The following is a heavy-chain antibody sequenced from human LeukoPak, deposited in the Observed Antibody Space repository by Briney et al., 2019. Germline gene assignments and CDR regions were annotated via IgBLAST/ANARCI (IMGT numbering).Heavy chain of an antibody. J-gene: IGHJ4*02. CDR3: ARDRLLYLDY. Sequence: GGSLRLSCAASGFTFSSYAMHWVRQAPGKGLEWVAVISYDGSNKYYADSVKGRFTISRDNSKNTLYLQINSLRVEDTAVYFCARDRLLYLDYWGQGTPVTVSS. V-gene: IGHV3-30*14. D-gene: IGHD2-21*02. CDR2: ISYDGSNK. CDR1: GFTFSSYA.